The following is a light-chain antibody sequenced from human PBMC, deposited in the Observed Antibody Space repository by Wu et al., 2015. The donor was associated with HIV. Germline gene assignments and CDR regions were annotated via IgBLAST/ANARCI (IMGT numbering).Light chain of an antibody. J-gene: IGKJ1*01. V-gene: IGKV3-20*01. CDR1: QSVSSY. Sequence: EIVLTQSPGTLSLSPGERATLSCRASQSVSSYLAWYQHKPGQAPRLLIYGASSRATGVPDRFSGSGSGTDFTLTISRLEPEDFALYYCHHYGDSQTFGQGTKVEIK. CDR2: GAS. CDR3: HHYGDSQT.